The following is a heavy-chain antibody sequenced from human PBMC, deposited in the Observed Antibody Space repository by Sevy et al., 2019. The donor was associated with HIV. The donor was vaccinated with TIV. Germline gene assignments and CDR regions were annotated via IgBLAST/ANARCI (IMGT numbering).Heavy chain of an antibody. J-gene: IGHJ4*02. CDR1: GFSFSNAW. CDR2: IKSKTDGGTT. D-gene: IGHD6-19*01. Sequence: GGSLRLSCAASGFSFSNAWMSWVRQAPGKGLEWVGRIKSKTDGGTTDYAAPVKGRFTISRDDSKNTLYLQMNSLKTEDTAVYYCTTDKHPLGIAVAGFDYWGQGTLVTVSS. V-gene: IGHV3-15*01. CDR3: TTDKHPLGIAVAGFDY.